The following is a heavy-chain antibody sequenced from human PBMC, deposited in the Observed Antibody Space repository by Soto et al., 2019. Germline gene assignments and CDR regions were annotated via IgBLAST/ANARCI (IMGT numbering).Heavy chain of an antibody. D-gene: IGHD5-12*01. J-gene: IGHJ3*02. CDR2: IIPILGIA. CDR1: GGTFSSYT. Sequence: ASVKVSCKASGGTFSSYTISWVRQAPGQGLEWMGRIIPILGIANYAQKFQGRVTITADKSTSTAYMELSSLRSEDTAVYYCARDNGRYSGYDYWDDVFDIWGQGTMVTVSS. V-gene: IGHV1-69*04. CDR3: ARDNGRYSGYDYWDDVFDI.